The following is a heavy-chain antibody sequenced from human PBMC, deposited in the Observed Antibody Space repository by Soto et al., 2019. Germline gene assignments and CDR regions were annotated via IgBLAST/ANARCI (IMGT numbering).Heavy chain of an antibody. CDR2: ISGSGGST. J-gene: IGHJ4*02. V-gene: IGHV3-23*01. D-gene: IGHD6-19*01. Sequence: PGGSLRLSCAASGFTFSSYAMSWVRQAPGKGLEWVSAISGSGGSTYYADSVKGRFTISRDSAKNTLYLQMNSLRVEDTAVYYCARETGYSSGWRQDYWGQGTLVTVSS. CDR3: ARETGYSSGWRQDY. CDR1: GFTFSSYA.